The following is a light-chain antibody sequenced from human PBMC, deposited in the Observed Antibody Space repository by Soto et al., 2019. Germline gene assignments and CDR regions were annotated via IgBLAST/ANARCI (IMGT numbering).Light chain of an antibody. V-gene: IGLV4-69*01. CDR1: SGQSSYA. Sequence: QAVLTQSPSASASLGASVKLTCTLSSGQSSYAIAWHQQQPEKGPRFLMKLNSDGSHSKGDGIPDRFSGSSSGAERYLTIPSLQSEDEADYYCQTWGTGTVVFGGGTKLTVL. CDR2: LNSDGSH. CDR3: QTWGTGTVV. J-gene: IGLJ2*01.